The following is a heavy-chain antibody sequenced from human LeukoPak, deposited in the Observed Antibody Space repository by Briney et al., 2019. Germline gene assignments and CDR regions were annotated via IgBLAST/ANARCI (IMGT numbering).Heavy chain of an antibody. Sequence: GGSLRLSCAASGFTFTSYDMNWVRQAPGKGLEWLSLISSSDTQVYYADSVKGRFTISRDNAKKTFYLQMNSLRAEDTAVYSCAREQLLRGIDYWGQGTRVTVSS. CDR3: AREQLLRGIDY. D-gene: IGHD3-10*01. V-gene: IGHV3-21*01. J-gene: IGHJ4*02. CDR1: GFTFTSYD. CDR2: ISSSDTQV.